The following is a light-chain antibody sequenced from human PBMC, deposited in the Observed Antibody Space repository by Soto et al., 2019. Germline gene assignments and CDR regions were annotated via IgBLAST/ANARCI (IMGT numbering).Light chain of an antibody. CDR3: QQYGSSRT. V-gene: IGKV3-20*01. J-gene: IGKJ1*01. CDR2: GAS. CDR1: QSVSSK. Sequence: FAPSQSPTTLTVSHGPSATLSFRASQSVSSKLAWYQQKPGQAPKFLIYGASTRATGIPYRFSGSGSWTDFTLTINRLEPEDFAMYYCQQYGSSRTFGQGTKVDIK.